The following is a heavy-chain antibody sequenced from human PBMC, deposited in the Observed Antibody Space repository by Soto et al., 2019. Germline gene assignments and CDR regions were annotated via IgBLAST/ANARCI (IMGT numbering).Heavy chain of an antibody. J-gene: IGHJ4*02. V-gene: IGHV1-24*01. CDR3: ATDFERYSSGWSTLGY. Sequence: SVKVSCKVSGYTLTELSMHWVRQAPGKGLEWMGGFDPEDGETIYAQKFQGRVTMTEDTSTDTAYMELSSLRSEDTAVYYCATDFERYSSGWSTLGYWGQGTLVTAPQ. CDR2: FDPEDGET. D-gene: IGHD6-19*01. CDR1: GYTLTELS.